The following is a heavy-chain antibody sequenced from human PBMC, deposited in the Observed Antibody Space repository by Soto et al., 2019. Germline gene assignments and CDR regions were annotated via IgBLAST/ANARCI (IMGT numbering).Heavy chain of an antibody. CDR2: LYHSGNP. CDR1: DYSLDRVYF. Sequence: SGNLSLTCAGSDYSLDRVYFGGWLRQPPGGGLEWIGSLYHSGNPQYNPSLQSRVTILVDTSKNQVSLKLKSVTAADTAVYFCAREQSSSAGWLDPWGQGAQVTVSS. D-gene: IGHD6-6*01. CDR3: AREQSSSAGWLDP. J-gene: IGHJ5*02. V-gene: IGHV4-38-2*02.